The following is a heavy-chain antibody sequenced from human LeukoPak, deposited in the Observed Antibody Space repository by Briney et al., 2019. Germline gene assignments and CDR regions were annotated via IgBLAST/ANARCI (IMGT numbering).Heavy chain of an antibody. Sequence: PSETLSLTCTVSGGSISGSYWSWIRQPPGKGLEWIAYMYNSGSTNYNPSLKSRVTISIDTSKNQFSLKLSSLTAADTAIYYCARGIESYGDYGYWGQGSLVTVSS. CDR2: MYNSGST. CDR1: GGSISGSY. D-gene: IGHD4-17*01. CDR3: ARGIESYGDYGY. V-gene: IGHV4-59*01. J-gene: IGHJ4*02.